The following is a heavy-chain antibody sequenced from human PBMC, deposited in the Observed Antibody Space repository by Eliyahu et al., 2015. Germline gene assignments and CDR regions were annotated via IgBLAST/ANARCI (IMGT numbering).Heavy chain of an antibody. CDR1: EFXFSSYS. V-gene: IGHV3-21*01. CDR2: ISSRSXYI. J-gene: IGHJ4*02. CDR3: VRGHYGDFEGGWDY. D-gene: IGHD4-17*01. Sequence: EVQLVESGGGLVKPGGSLRLSXAASEFXFSSYSLNWVRQAPGKGLGWVSSISSRSXYIYYANSVKGRFTISRDNAKNSLYLQMNSLRAEDTAVYYCVRGHYGDFEGGWDYWGQGTLVTVSS.